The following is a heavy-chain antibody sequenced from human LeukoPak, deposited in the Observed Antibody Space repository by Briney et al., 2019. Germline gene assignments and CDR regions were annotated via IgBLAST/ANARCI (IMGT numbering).Heavy chain of an antibody. CDR2: IYSSGSN. CDR1: GGSFSGYY. V-gene: IGHV4-34*10. CDR3: AGDYGGYRFDF. Sequence: TSETLSLTCAVYGGSFSGYYWSWIRQPPGKGLEWIGYIYSSGSNNYNPSLKRRVTMSVDTSKNQLYLNLSSVTAADTAVYYCAGDYGGYRFDFWGQGSLVSVSS. D-gene: IGHD5-12*01. J-gene: IGHJ4*02.